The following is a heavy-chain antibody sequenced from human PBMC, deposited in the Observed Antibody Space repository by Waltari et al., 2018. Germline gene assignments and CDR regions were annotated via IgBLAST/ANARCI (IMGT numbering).Heavy chain of an antibody. CDR3: ARGGYCNSTTCHGSSAFDI. CDR2: ISSGSSTM. CDR1: GFTFNSYS. V-gene: IGHV3-48*01. J-gene: IGHJ3*02. D-gene: IGHD2-2*01. Sequence: EVSLVESGGDLVQPGESLRLSCAASGFTFNSYSMNWIRQAPGNGLGWLSYISSGSSTMFYGDSVKGRFTISRDNAKNSLYLRMNSLRAEDTAVYYCARGGYCNSTTCHGSSAFDIWGQGTVVTVSS.